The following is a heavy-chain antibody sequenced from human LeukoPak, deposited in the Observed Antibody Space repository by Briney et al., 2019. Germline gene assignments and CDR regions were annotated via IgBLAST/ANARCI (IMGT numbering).Heavy chain of an antibody. J-gene: IGHJ4*02. CDR2: IYSGGST. V-gene: IGHV3-53*01. D-gene: IGHD5-24*01. Sequence: GGSLRLSCAASEFTLRNYWMSWVRQAPGKGLEWVSVIYSGGSTYYADSVKGRFTISRDNSKNTLYLQMNSLRAEDTAVYYCARLYLPATRFDYWGQGTLVTVSS. CDR3: ARLYLPATRFDY. CDR1: EFTLRNYW.